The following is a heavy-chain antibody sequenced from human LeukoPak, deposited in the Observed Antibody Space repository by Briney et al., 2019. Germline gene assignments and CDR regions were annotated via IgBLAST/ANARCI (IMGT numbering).Heavy chain of an antibody. Sequence: GGSLRLSCAASGFTFSSYAMSWVRQAPGKGLEWVSAFSGSGGSTYYADSVKGRFTISRDNSKNTLYLQMNSRRAEDTAVYYCAKTAYNWNDNYWGQGTLVTVSS. V-gene: IGHV3-23*01. D-gene: IGHD1-20*01. CDR3: AKTAYNWNDNY. CDR1: GFTFSSYA. CDR2: FSGSGGST. J-gene: IGHJ4*02.